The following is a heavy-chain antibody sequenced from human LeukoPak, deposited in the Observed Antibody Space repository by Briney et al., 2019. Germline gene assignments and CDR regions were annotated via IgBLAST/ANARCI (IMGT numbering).Heavy chain of an antibody. Sequence: SGGSLRLSCAASGFTFSSYWMSWVRQAPGKGLEWVANIKQDGSEKYYVDSVKGRFTISRDNAKNSLYLQMNSLRAEDTAVYYCARELAGEWELRGWFDPWGQGTLVTVSS. D-gene: IGHD1-26*01. CDR2: IKQDGSEK. J-gene: IGHJ5*02. CDR3: ARELAGEWELRGWFDP. V-gene: IGHV3-7*03. CDR1: GFTFSSYW.